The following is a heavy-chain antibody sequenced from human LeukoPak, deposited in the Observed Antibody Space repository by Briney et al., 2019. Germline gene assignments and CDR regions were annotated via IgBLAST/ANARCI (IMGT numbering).Heavy chain of an antibody. D-gene: IGHD3-16*01. Sequence: KTGGSLRLSCAASGFTFSSYALSWVCQAPGKGLEWVSTISSSSTYIYYADSVKGRITISRDNAKNSLSLQMNSLRAEDTAVYYCARDLSTGGASDYWGQGTLVTVSS. J-gene: IGHJ4*02. CDR1: GFTFSSYA. CDR3: ARDLSTGGASDY. V-gene: IGHV3-21*01. CDR2: ISSSSTYI.